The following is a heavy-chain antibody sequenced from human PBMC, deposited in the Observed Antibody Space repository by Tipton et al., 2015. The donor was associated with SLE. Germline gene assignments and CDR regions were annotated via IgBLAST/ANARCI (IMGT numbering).Heavy chain of an antibody. J-gene: IGHJ4*02. Sequence: SLRLSCAASGFTFSNYWMNWVRQAPGKGLEWVANIKQDGSERYYGDSVEGRFAISRDNAKNSLFLQMNSLRAEDTAVYYCARPSTTVVPDYWGRGTLVTVSS. D-gene: IGHD3-10*01. CDR2: IKQDGSER. V-gene: IGHV3-7*01. CDR3: ARPSTTVVPDY. CDR1: GFTFSNYW.